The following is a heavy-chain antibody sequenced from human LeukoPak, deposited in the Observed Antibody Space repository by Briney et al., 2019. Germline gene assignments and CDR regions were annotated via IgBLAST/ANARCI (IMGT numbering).Heavy chain of an antibody. CDR1: GFTFSDSW. CDR2: MNQNGDQT. CDR3: ARDVRY. Sequence: GGSVTLFYAASGFTFSDSWMNWVRRAPGKGLEWVTTMNQNGDQTNYADSVRGRFTISRDNAKNSLYLQMNSLRAEDTAVYYCARDVRYWGRGTLVTVSS. J-gene: IGHJ4*02. V-gene: IGHV3-7*04.